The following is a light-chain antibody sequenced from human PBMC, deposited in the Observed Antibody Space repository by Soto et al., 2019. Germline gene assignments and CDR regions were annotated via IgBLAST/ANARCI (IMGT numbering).Light chain of an antibody. CDR3: SSYTSSSTWV. CDR1: SSDVGGYNY. Sequence: QSVLTQPASVSGSPGQSITISCTGPSSDVGGYNYVSWYQQHPGKAPKLMIYDVSNRPSGVSNRFSGSKSGNTASLTISGLQAEDEADYYCSSYTSSSTWVFGGGTKVTVL. J-gene: IGLJ3*02. CDR2: DVS. V-gene: IGLV2-14*01.